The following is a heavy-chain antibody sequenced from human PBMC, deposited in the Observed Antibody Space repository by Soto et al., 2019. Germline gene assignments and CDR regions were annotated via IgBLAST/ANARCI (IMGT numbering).Heavy chain of an antibody. V-gene: IGHV1-8*01. J-gene: IGHJ2*01. CDR1: GYTFTSYD. Sequence: QVQLVQSGAEVKKPGASVKVSCKASGYTFTSYDINWVRQATGQGLEWMGWMHPNSGNTGYAQKFQGRVTMTRNTSISTAYMELSSLRSEDTAVYYCAREITAYWYFDLWGRGTLVTVSS. CDR3: AREITAYWYFDL. CDR2: MHPNSGNT. D-gene: IGHD3-16*01.